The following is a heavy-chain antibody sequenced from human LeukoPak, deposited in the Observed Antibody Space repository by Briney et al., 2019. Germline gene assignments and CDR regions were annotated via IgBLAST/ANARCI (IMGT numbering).Heavy chain of an antibody. D-gene: IGHD2-2*01. CDR2: IKPDGSEK. CDR1: GLTFTDFW. CDR3: SGRDSSRSPRAY. V-gene: IGHV3-7*01. Sequence: GGSLRLSCAASGLTFTDFWMNWVRQAPGRGLEWVANIKPDGSEKYYVDSVKGRFAISGDNAKNEVYLEMNSLRAEDTGVYYCSGRDSSRSPRAYWGQGTLVSVSS. J-gene: IGHJ4*02.